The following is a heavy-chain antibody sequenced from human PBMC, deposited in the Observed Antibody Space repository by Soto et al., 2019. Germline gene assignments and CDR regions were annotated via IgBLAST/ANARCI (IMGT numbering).Heavy chain of an antibody. J-gene: IGHJ6*02. CDR3: ARRQIPPPTRGAANARGGMDV. D-gene: IGHD6-13*01. Sequence: QVQLVESGGGVVQPGRSLRLSCAASGFTFNNYGMHWVRQAPGKGLEWLAVIWNDGSNSSYANSVKGRFTISRANSKNTLYLQRSSLRAEDTAVYYCARRQIPPPTRGAANARGGMDVWGQGTTVTVSS. CDR1: GFTFNNYG. V-gene: IGHV3-33*01. CDR2: IWNDGSNS.